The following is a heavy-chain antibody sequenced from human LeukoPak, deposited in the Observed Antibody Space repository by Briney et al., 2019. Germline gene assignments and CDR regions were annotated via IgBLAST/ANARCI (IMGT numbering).Heavy chain of an antibody. CDR1: GFTFSSYG. D-gene: IGHD3-22*01. V-gene: IGHV3-23*01. J-gene: IGHJ4*02. CDR2: ISGSGGST. CDR3: AKTDRYYYDSSGYYFDY. Sequence: GGSLRLSCAASGFTFSSYGMSRVRQAPGKGLEWVSAISGSGGSTYYADSVKGRFTISRDNSKNTLYLQMNSLRAEDTAVYYCAKTDRYYYDSSGYYFDYWGQGTLVTVSS.